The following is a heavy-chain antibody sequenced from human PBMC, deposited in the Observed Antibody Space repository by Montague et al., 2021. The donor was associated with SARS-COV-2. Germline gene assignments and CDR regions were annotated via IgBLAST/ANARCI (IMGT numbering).Heavy chain of an antibody. D-gene: IGHD3-3*01. J-gene: IGHJ6*02. CDR2: IDWDDDK. CDR3: ARIPPFLGMDV. V-gene: IGHV2-70*11. Sequence: PALVKPTQTLTLTCTFSGFSLSTSGMCVSWIRQPPGKALEWLARIDWDDDKYYSTSLKTRLTTSKDTSKNQVVLTMTNMDPVDTATYYCARIPPFLGMDVWGQGTTVTVSS. CDR1: GFSLSTSGMC.